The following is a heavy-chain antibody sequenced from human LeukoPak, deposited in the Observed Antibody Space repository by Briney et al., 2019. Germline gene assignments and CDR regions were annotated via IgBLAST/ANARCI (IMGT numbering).Heavy chain of an antibody. J-gene: IGHJ5*02. V-gene: IGHV3-11*01. Sequence: GGFLRLSCAASGFTFNDYYMSWIRQAPGKGLERLSYINIGGTNTRYADSVKGRFTISRDNAKKSLYLEMNNLRAEDTAVYYCATDGAGFDTWGQGVLVTVSS. CDR1: GFTFNDYY. CDR3: ATDGAGFDT. CDR2: INIGGTNT.